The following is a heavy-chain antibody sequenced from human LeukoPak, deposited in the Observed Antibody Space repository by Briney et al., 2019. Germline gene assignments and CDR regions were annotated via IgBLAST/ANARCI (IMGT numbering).Heavy chain of an antibody. V-gene: IGHV3-74*01. J-gene: IGHJ4*02. CDR2: IKGDGSST. Sequence: GGSLRLWCAASGFTFNNYWMHWVRQAPGKGLVWVARIKGDGSSTIYADSVKGRFTISRDNSKNTLYLQTSSLRAEDTAVYYCARASTTVPNLLDHWGRGALVTVSS. CDR1: GFTFNNYW. CDR3: ARASTTVPNLLDH. D-gene: IGHD4-17*01.